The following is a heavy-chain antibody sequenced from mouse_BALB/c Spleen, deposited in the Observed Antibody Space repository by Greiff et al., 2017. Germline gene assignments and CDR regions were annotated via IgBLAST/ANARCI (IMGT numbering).Heavy chain of an antibody. J-gene: IGHJ3*01. V-gene: IGHV1-9*01. CDR1: GYTFSSYW. Sequence: VQLQQSGAELMKPGASVKISCKATGYTFSSYWIEWVKQRPGHGLEWIGEILPGSGSTNYNEKFKGKATFTADTSSNTAYMQLSSLTSEDSAVYYCARWGNHYAYWGQGTLVTVSA. CDR3: ARWGNHYAY. CDR2: ILPGSGST. D-gene: IGHD2-1*01.